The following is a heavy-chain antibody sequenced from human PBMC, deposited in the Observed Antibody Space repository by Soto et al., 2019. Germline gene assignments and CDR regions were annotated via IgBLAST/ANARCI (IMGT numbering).Heavy chain of an antibody. V-gene: IGHV3-7*01. J-gene: IGHJ6*02. CDR3: GRDMDV. CDR1: EFTFSSYW. Sequence: ESGGDLVQPGGSQRLSCVGSEFTFSSYWMSWVRQAPGKGLEWVANIKQDGSEENYLDSVRGRFTISRDNAKNSVYLQMNSLRVEDTAVYYCGRDMDVWGQGTTVTVSS. CDR2: IKQDGSEE.